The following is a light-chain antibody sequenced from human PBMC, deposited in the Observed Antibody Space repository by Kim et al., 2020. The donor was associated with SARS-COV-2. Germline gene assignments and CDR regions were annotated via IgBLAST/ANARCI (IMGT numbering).Light chain of an antibody. CDR3: QQSYSIPST. J-gene: IGKJ3*01. CDR1: QSISSY. V-gene: IGKV1-39*01. Sequence: DIQMTQSPSSLSASVGDRVTITCRASQSISSYLNWYQQKPGTAPELLIYAASSLLSGVPARFSGSGSGTDFTLTISSLQPEDFATYYCQQSYSIPSTFGPGTKVYIK. CDR2: AAS.